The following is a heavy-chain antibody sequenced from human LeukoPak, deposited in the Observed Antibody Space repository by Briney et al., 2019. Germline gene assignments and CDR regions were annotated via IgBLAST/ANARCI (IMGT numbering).Heavy chain of an antibody. CDR3: ARRPYYYDSSGPEGAFDY. D-gene: IGHD3-22*01. V-gene: IGHV4-34*01. CDR2: INHSGST. CDR1: GGSFSGYY. Sequence: SETLSLTCAVYGGSFSGYYWSWIRQPPGKGLEWIGEINHSGSTNYNPSLQSRVTISSDTSKNQFSQMLSSVTAADTAVYYCARRPYYYDSSGPEGAFDYWGQGTLVTVSS. J-gene: IGHJ4*02.